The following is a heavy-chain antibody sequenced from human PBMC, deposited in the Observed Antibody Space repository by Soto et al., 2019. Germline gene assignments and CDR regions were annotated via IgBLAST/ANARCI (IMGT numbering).Heavy chain of an antibody. J-gene: IGHJ5*02. CDR1: GGSFSGYY. CDR2: INHSGST. V-gene: IGHV4-34*01. CDR3: AGVRWCLWFGEGGSNWFDP. D-gene: IGHD3-10*01. Sequence: QVQLQQWGAGLLKPSETLSLTCAVSGGSFSGYYWSWIRQPPGKGLEWIGEINHSGSTNYNPSLKSRVTISVDTSQDQFSRMLSSVTAADTAVYYCAGVRWCLWFGEGGSNWFDPWGQGTLVTVSS.